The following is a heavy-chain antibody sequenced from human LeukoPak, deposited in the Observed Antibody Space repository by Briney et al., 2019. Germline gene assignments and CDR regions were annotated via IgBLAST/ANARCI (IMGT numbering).Heavy chain of an antibody. D-gene: IGHD3-22*01. CDR1: GFTFDDYA. CDR2: ISLNSGGI. V-gene: IGHV3-9*01. Sequence: GGSLRLSCAAPGFTFDDYAMHWVRQAPGKGLEWVSGISLNSGGIGYADSVKGRFTISRDNAKNSLYLQMNSLRAEDTALYYCARDHYYDSSGYYRSPKYYYYGMDVWGQGTTVTVSS. CDR3: ARDHYYDSSGYYRSPKYYYYGMDV. J-gene: IGHJ6*02.